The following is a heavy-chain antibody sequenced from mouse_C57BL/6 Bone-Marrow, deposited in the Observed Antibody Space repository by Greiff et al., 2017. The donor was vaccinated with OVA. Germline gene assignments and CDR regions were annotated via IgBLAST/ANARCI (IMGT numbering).Heavy chain of an antibody. J-gene: IGHJ4*01. CDR3: TRDPAYYAMDY. CDR1: GFTFSSYA. CDR2: ISSGGDYI. Sequence: EVMLVESGEGLVKPGGSLKLSCAASGFTFSSYAMSWVRHTPEKRLEWVAYISSGGDYIYYADTVKGRFTISRDNARNTLHLQMSSLKSEDTAMYYCTRDPAYYAMDYWGQGTSVTVSS. V-gene: IGHV5-9-1*02.